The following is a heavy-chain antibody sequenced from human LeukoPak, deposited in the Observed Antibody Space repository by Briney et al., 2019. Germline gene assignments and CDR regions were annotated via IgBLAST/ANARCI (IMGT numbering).Heavy chain of an antibody. Sequence: SETLSLTCAVYGGSFTDCYWSWIRQPPGKGLEWIGDINHGEDSKYNPSLKSRVSMSVDTSKNQVSLKLSSVIAADTAVYYCARVVSQYGDYAWIVNWFDPWGQGTLVTVSS. D-gene: IGHD4-17*01. CDR2: INHGEDS. V-gene: IGHV4-34*01. CDR1: GGSFTDCY. CDR3: ARVVSQYGDYAWIVNWFDP. J-gene: IGHJ5*02.